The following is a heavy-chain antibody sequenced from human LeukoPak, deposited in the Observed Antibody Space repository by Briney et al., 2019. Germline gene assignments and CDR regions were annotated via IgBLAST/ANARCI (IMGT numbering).Heavy chain of an antibody. J-gene: IGHJ4*02. D-gene: IGHD3-3*01. Sequence: SETLSLTCAVSHYSISSGYSWGWIRQPPEKGLEWIGSIYHSGSASYNPSLKSRVTMSVDASRNQFSLRLSSVTAADTAVYYCARRTDIWGGYSLYYLDYWGQGTLVTVSS. CDR2: IYHSGSA. V-gene: IGHV4-38-2*01. CDR3: ARRTDIWGGYSLYYLDY. CDR1: HYSISSGYS.